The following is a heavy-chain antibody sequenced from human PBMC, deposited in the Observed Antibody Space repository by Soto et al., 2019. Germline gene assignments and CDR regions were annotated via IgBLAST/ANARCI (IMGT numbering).Heavy chain of an antibody. D-gene: IGHD3-10*01. CDR2: ISTSSTAI. CDR1: GLTFSTNT. V-gene: IGHV3-48*02. J-gene: IGHJ4*02. CDR3: VITDSGRERGY. Sequence: EVQLVESGGGFVQRGGSLRLSCAVSGLTFSTNTINWVRQAPGKGLEWVSYISTSSTAIYYADSVKGRFTISRDDAKSSLYLQMNSLRDEDTAVYDCVITDSGRERGYWGQGTLVTVSS.